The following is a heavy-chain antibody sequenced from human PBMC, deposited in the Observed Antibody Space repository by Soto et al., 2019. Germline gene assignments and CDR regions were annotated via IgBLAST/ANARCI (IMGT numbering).Heavy chain of an antibody. J-gene: IGHJ6*02. CDR2: IVVVSGST. Sequence: GASVKFSCKASGFDFGSFGIQFLRQTRGRGLEWIGWIVVVSGSTNYARQFQGRVAISRDMSSSTAYLDLYDLKSDDTAVYFCSADHPHMAMGWPVWGQGTTVTSP. V-gene: IGHV1-58*02. CDR3: SADHPHMAMGWPV. CDR1: GFDFGSFG. D-gene: IGHD1-26*01.